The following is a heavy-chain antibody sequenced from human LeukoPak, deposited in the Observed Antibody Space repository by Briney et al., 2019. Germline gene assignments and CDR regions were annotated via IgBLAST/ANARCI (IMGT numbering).Heavy chain of an antibody. CDR3: TRGYPIFDY. J-gene: IGHJ4*02. V-gene: IGHV3-74*01. Sequence: GGSLRLSCAASGFTFSRYWMHWVRQAPGKGLVWVSRINTDGSSTSYADSVKGRFTISRDNAKNTLYLQMNSLRVEDTAVYYCTRGYPIFDYWGEGTLVTVSS. CDR2: INTDGSST. CDR1: GFTFSRYW. D-gene: IGHD3-16*02.